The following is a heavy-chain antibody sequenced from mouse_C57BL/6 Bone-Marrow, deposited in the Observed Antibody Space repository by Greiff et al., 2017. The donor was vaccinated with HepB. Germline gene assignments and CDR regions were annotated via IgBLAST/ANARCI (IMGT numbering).Heavy chain of an antibody. CDR2: SYPGDGDT. J-gene: IGHJ4*01. V-gene: IGHV1-82*01. D-gene: IGHD1-1*01. CDR1: GYAFSSSW. Sequence: VQLQQSGPELVKPGASVKISCKASGYAFSSSWMNWVKQRPGKGLEWIGRSYPGDGDTNYNGKFKGKATLTADKSSSTAYMQLSSLTSEDSAVYFCARLRAMDYWGQGTSVTVSS. CDR3: ARLRAMDY.